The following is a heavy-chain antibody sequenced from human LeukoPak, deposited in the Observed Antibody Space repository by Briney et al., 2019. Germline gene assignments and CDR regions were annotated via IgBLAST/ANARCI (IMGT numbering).Heavy chain of an antibody. J-gene: IGHJ5*02. CDR3: ARDKVAGTIAGFRWFDP. CDR1: GFTFSSYS. CDR2: ISSSSSTI. V-gene: IGHV3-48*02. D-gene: IGHD6-19*01. Sequence: PGGSLRLSCAASGFTFSSYSMNWVRQAPGKGLEWVTCISSSSSTIYYADSVKGRFTISRDNAKNSLYLQMNSLRDEDTAVYYCARDKVAGTIAGFRWFDPWGQGTLVTISS.